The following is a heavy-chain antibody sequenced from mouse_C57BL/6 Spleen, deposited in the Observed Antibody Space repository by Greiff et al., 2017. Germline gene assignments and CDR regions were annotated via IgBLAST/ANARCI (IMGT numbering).Heavy chain of an antibody. D-gene: IGHD1-1*01. CDR3: ARWGYGSYYFDY. CDR1: GYTFTSYG. V-gene: IGHV1-81*01. J-gene: IGHJ2*01. CDR2: IYPRSGNT. Sequence: QVQLKESGAELARPGASVKLSCKASGYTFTSYGISWVKQRTGQGLEWIGEIYPRSGNTYYNEKFKGKATLTADKSSSTAYMELRSLTAEDSAVYVCARWGYGSYYFDYWGQGTTLTVSS.